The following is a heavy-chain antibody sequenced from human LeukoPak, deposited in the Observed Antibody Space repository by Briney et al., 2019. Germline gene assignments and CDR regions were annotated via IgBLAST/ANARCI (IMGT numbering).Heavy chain of an antibody. D-gene: IGHD1-26*01. CDR1: GYTFTSYY. V-gene: IGHV1-46*01. CDR3: ARETDIVGAPTRGYYGMDV. Sequence: GASVKVSCKASGYTFTSYYMHWVRQAPGQGLEWMGIINPSGGSTSYAQKFQGRVTMTRDTSTSTAYMELSSLRSEDTAVYYCARETDIVGAPTRGYYGMDVWGQGTTVTVSS. CDR2: INPSGGST. J-gene: IGHJ6*02.